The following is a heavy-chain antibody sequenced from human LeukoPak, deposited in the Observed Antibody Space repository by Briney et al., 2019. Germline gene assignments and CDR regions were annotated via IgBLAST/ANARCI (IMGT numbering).Heavy chain of an antibody. CDR3: ARAVAGFNWFDP. Sequence: GRSLRLSCAASGFTFSSYAMHWLRQAPGKGLEWVAVISYDGSNKYYADSVKGRFTISRDNSKNTLYLQMNSLRAEDTAVYYCARAVAGFNWFDPWGQGTLVTVSS. V-gene: IGHV3-30-3*01. CDR2: ISYDGSNK. CDR1: GFTFSSYA. D-gene: IGHD6-19*01. J-gene: IGHJ5*02.